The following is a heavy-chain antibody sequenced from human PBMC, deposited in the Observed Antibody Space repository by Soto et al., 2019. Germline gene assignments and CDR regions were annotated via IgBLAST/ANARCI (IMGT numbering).Heavy chain of an antibody. CDR3: ARHRGTGARGGVYYGMDV. Sequence: SETLSLTCAVYGGSFSGYYWSWIRQPPGKGLEWIGEINHSGSTNYNPSLKSRVTISVDTSKNQFSLKLSSVTAADTAVYYCARHRGTGARGGVYYGMDVWGQGTTVTVSS. CDR2: INHSGST. D-gene: IGHD1-1*01. CDR1: GGSFSGYY. J-gene: IGHJ6*02. V-gene: IGHV4-34*01.